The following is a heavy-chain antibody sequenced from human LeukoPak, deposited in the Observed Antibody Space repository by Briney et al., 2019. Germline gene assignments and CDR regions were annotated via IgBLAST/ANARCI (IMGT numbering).Heavy chain of an antibody. CDR1: GGSISSGGYY. J-gene: IGHJ4*02. Sequence: SETLSLTCTVSGGSISSGGYYWSWIRRPPGKGLEWIGYIYHSGSTYYNPSLKSRVTISVDRSKNQFSLKLSSVTAADTAVYYCARVNPNSGYDLRGGYYFDYWGQGTLVTVSS. D-gene: IGHD5-12*01. CDR3: ARVNPNSGYDLRGGYYFDY. V-gene: IGHV4-30-2*01. CDR2: IYHSGST.